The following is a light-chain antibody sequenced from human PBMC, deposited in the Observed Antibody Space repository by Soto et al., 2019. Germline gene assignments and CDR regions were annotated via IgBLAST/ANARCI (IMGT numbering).Light chain of an antibody. Sequence: QSALTQPASVSGSPGQSITISCSGTNSDVGGYNFVSWYQQKPDRAPKLIIYDVTNRPSGVSNRFSGSKSGNTASLTISGLQAEDEADYYCNSYSDSSTLVLFGGGTQLTVL. CDR2: DVT. CDR1: NSDVGGYNF. J-gene: IGLJ2*01. V-gene: IGLV2-14*01. CDR3: NSYSDSSTLVL.